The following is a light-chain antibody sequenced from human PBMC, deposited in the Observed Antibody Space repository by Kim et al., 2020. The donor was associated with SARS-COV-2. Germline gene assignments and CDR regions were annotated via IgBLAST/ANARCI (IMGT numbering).Light chain of an antibody. CDR2: AAS. J-gene: IGKJ4*01. CDR1: QSVNSNY. V-gene: IGKV3-20*01. CDR3: QHYGNSLALT. Sequence: PGERATRSCRASQSVNSNYLAWYQQKPGQAPRLLIYAASNRATGIPDRFSGSGSGTDFTLTISRLEPEDFAVYSCQHYGNSLALTFGGGTKVDIK.